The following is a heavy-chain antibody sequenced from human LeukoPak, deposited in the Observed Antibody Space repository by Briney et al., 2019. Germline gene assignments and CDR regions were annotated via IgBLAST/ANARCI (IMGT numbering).Heavy chain of an antibody. D-gene: IGHD3-9*01. CDR1: GFTSRDYW. Sequence: GGSLRLSCAASGFTSRDYWMYWVRQAPGEGLELVAKISPDGREAYYVDSVKGRFTISRDNTKQSVSLQMNNLRVEDTAVYYCARGTYYDILTGSDAFDIWGQGTMVTVSS. CDR3: ARGTYYDILTGSDAFDI. CDR2: ISPDGREA. J-gene: IGHJ3*02. V-gene: IGHV3-7*03.